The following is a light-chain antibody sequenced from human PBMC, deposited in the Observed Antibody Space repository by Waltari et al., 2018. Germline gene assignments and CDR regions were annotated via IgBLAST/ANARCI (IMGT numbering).Light chain of an antibody. V-gene: IGLV3-21*02. CDR1: NIGDNR. CDR3: QVWDSDGDYVV. Sequence: YVLTQPPSVSVATGQTARITCEGNNIGDNRVPWYQQKPGQAPVLVVHDDSDRPAGIPDRFSASNSGYAATLTISRVEVDDEADYYCQVWDSDGDYVVFGGGTKLTV. J-gene: IGLJ2*01. CDR2: DDS.